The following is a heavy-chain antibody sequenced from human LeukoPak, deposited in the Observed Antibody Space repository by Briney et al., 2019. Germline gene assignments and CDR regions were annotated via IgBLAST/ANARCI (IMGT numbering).Heavy chain of an antibody. J-gene: IGHJ4*02. CDR1: GYTFTHFD. CDR3: ARKRGGCYPD. Sequence: GASVKVSCKASGYTFTHFDISWVRQAPGQGLEWMGRISPYSGDTYYAQNLQGRVTVTTDTSTRTAYMELKSLTSDDTAVYYCARKRGGCYPDWGQGTLVTVSS. CDR2: ISPYSGDT. D-gene: IGHD2-15*01. V-gene: IGHV1-18*01.